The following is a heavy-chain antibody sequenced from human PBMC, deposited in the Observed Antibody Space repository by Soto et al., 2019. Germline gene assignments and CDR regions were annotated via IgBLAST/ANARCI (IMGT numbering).Heavy chain of an antibody. CDR3: AKGVISSSSVHHYRLAV. CDR2: IGARGSDT. CDR1: GFTFNIYT. V-gene: IGHV3-23*01. J-gene: IGHJ6*02. Sequence: GGSLRLSCAASGFTFNIYTMSWVRQAPGKGLEWVSGIGARGSDTYFPDSVKGRFTISRDNAMDMVYLQMNSLRAEDTAVYYCAKGVISSSSVHHYRLAVCGQGTTVPVSS. D-gene: IGHD6-6*01.